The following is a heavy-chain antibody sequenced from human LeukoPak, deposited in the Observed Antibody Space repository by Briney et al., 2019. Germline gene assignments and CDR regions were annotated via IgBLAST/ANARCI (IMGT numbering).Heavy chain of an antibody. CDR2: IYYSGST. CDR1: GGSISSYY. D-gene: IGHD5-18*01. CDR3: ARAGADTAMGNHLDY. J-gene: IGHJ4*02. Sequence: NPSETLSLTCTVSGGSISSYYWSWIRQPPGKGLEWIGYIYYSGSTNYNPSLKSRVTISVDTSKNQFSLKLSSVTAADTAVYYCARAGADTAMGNHLDYWGQGTLVTVSS. V-gene: IGHV4-59*01.